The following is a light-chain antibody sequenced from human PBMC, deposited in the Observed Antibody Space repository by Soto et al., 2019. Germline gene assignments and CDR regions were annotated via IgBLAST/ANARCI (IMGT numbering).Light chain of an antibody. CDR3: QQYGNRPPCT. J-gene: IGKJ2*02. V-gene: IGKV3-11*01. CDR2: GAS. Sequence: EIVLTQSPATLSLSPGERATLSCRASQSVSSYLAWYQQKPGQAPRLLIYGASNRATGIPARFSGSGSGTDFTLTISRLEPEDFAVYYCQQYGNRPPCTFGQGTKLEIK. CDR1: QSVSSY.